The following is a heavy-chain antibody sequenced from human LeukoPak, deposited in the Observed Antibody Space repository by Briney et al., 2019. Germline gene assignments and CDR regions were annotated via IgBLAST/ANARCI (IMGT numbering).Heavy chain of an antibody. CDR1: GGSISSSSYY. CDR2: IHYSGST. V-gene: IGHV4-39*07. D-gene: IGHD4-23*01. CDR3: ARLRVQNYGGNWGFDY. J-gene: IGHJ4*02. Sequence: SETLSLTCTVSGGSISSSSYYWGWIRQPPGKGLEWIGSIHYSGSTYYNPSLKSRVTISVDTSKNQFSLKLSSVTAADTAVYYCARLRVQNYGGNWGFDYWGQGTLVTVSS.